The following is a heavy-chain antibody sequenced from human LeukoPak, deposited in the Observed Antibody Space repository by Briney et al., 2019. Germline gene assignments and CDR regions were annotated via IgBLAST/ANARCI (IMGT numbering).Heavy chain of an antibody. CDR1: GFTFSSYG. CDR2: ISYDGSNK. D-gene: IGHD1-26*01. Sequence: PGRSLGLSCAASGFTFSSYGMHWVRQAPGKGLEWVAVISYDGSNKYYADSVKGRFTISRDNSKNTLYLQMNSLRAEDTAVYYCARDQSGSYDLYYYGMDVWGQGTTVTVSS. CDR3: ARDQSGSYDLYYYGMDV. V-gene: IGHV3-30*03. J-gene: IGHJ6*02.